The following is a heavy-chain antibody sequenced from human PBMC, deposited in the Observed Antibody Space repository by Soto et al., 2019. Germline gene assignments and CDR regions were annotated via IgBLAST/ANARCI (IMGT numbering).Heavy chain of an antibody. D-gene: IGHD1-1*01. CDR3: VRGDDWNDEASDY. CDR1: GFMFSNHG. Sequence: QVQLVESGGGVVQPGRSLRLSCAASGFMFSNHGMHWVRQAPGKGLEWVAVIWSDGNNRYYADSVKGRFTISRDNSKNRVYLQMNSRRDEDTAVYYCVRGDDWNDEASDYWGQGALVTVSS. V-gene: IGHV3-33*01. J-gene: IGHJ4*02. CDR2: IWSDGNNR.